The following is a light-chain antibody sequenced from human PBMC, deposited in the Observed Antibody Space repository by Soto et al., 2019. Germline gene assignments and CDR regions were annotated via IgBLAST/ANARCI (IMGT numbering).Light chain of an antibody. Sequence: SSELTQPPSVSVAPGKTARITCGGNNNGSKSVHWYQQKPGQAPVLVIYYDSDRPSGIPERFSGSNSGNTATLTISRVEAGDEADYYCQVWDSSSDHYVFGTGTKVTVL. J-gene: IGLJ1*01. CDR1: NNGSKS. V-gene: IGLV3-21*04. CDR2: YDS. CDR3: QVWDSSSDHYV.